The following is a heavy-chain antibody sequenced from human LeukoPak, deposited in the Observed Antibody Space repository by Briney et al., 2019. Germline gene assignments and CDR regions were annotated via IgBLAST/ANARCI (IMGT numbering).Heavy chain of an antibody. J-gene: IGHJ6*02. D-gene: IGHD6-6*01. CDR3: ARERYSSSSGYGMDV. CDR2: INHSGST. CDR1: GGSFSGYY. V-gene: IGHV4-34*01. Sequence: SETLSLTCAVYGGSFSGYYWSWIRQPPGKGLEWIGEINHSGSTNYNPSLKSRVTISVDTSKNQFSLKLSSVTAADTAVYYCARERYSSSSGYGMDVWGQGTTVTVSS.